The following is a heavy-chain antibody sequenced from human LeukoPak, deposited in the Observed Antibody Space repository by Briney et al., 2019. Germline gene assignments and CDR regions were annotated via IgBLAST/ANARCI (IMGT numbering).Heavy chain of an antibody. CDR3: ARDQICSSTSCYTPFNY. J-gene: IGHJ4*02. Sequence: PSETLSLTCTVSGGSISSYYWSWIRQPPGKGLEWIGYIYYSGSTNYNPSLKSRVTISVDTSKNQFSLKLSSVTAADTAVYYCARDQICSSTSCYTPFNYWGQGTLVTVSS. CDR2: IYYSGST. CDR1: GGSISSYY. V-gene: IGHV4-59*12. D-gene: IGHD2-2*02.